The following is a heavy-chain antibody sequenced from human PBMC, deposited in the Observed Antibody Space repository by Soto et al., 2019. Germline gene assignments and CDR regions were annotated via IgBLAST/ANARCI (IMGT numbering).Heavy chain of an antibody. Sequence: PGESLTNSCKGSGYTCTNYWIGWVRQMPGKGLEWMGIIYPGDSDTKYNPSFQGQVTISADKSITTTYLQWSSLKASDTAIYYCAASIFYYGMDVWGQGTTVTVSS. CDR3: AASIFYYGMDV. V-gene: IGHV5-51*01. CDR1: GYTCTNYW. CDR2: IYPGDSDT. J-gene: IGHJ6*02.